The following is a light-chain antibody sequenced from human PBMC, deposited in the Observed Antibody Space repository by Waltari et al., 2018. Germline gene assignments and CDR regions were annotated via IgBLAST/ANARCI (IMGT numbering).Light chain of an antibody. Sequence: EIVMTQSPATLSVSPGERATLSCRASKSVSINLAWYQQKPGQAPRLLIHGTATRATGIPDRFSGRGSGTDFTLTISSLQPEDFAVYYCQQYDNWPTYTFGQGTKLEIK. V-gene: IGKV3-15*01. CDR1: KSVSIN. CDR2: GTA. J-gene: IGKJ2*01. CDR3: QQYDNWPTYT.